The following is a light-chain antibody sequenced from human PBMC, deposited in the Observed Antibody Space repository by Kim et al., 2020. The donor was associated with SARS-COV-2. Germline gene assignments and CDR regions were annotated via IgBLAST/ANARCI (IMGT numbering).Light chain of an antibody. V-gene: IGKV1-12*01. Sequence: DIQMTQSPSSVSASVGDRVTITCRASQGISSWLVWYQQKPGKAPKLLIYAASSLQSGVPSRFSGSGSGTDFTLTISSLQPEDFATYYCQQANSLPWTFGQGTKVDIK. CDR1: QGISSW. CDR2: AAS. J-gene: IGKJ1*01. CDR3: QQANSLPWT.